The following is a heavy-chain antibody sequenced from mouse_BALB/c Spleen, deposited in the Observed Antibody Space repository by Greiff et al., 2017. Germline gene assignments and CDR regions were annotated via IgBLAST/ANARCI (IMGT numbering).Heavy chain of an antibody. CDR3: ARRVPYGSFDY. V-gene: IGHV1-80*01. CDR1: GYAFSSYW. D-gene: IGHD1-2*01. Sequence: VQRVESGAELVRPGSSVKISCKASGYAFSSYWMNWVKQRPGQGLEWIGQIYPGDGDTNYNGKFKGKATLTADKYSSTAYMQLSSLTSEDSAVYFCARRVPYGSFDYWGQGTTLTVSS. J-gene: IGHJ2*01. CDR2: IYPGDGDT.